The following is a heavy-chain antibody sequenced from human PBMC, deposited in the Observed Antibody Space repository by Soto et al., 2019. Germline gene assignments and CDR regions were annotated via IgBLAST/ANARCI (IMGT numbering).Heavy chain of an antibody. CDR1: GYTFTSYD. Sequence: ASVKVSCKASGYTFTSYDINWVRQAAGQGLEWMGWMNPNSGNTGYAQKFQGRVTMTRNTSISTAYMELSSLRSEDTAVYYCARGPGYDFWSGRPYYYYYGMDVWGQGTTVTVSS. V-gene: IGHV1-8*01. CDR2: MNPNSGNT. D-gene: IGHD3-3*01. CDR3: ARGPGYDFWSGRPYYYYYGMDV. J-gene: IGHJ6*02.